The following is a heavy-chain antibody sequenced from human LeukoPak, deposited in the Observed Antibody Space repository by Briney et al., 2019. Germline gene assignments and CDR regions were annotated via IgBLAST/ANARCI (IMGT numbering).Heavy chain of an antibody. CDR1: GYTFTSYY. CDR3: ARLCAEYNWNDLGDAFDI. CDR2: INPSGGST. V-gene: IGHV1-46*01. J-gene: IGHJ3*02. D-gene: IGHD1-1*01. Sequence: ASVKVSCKASGYTFTSYYMHWVRQAPGQGLEWMGIINPSGGSTSYAQKFQGRVTMTRDTSTSTVYMELSSLRSEDTAVYYCARLCAEYNWNDLGDAFDIWGQGTMVTVSS.